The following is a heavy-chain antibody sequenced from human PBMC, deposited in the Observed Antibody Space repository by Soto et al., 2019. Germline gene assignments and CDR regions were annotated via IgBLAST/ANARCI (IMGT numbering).Heavy chain of an antibody. CDR1: GYTFTGYY. Sequence: SVKVSCKASGYTFTGYYMHWVRQAPGQGLEWMGIINPSGGSTSYAQKFQGRVTMTRDTSTSTVYMELSSLRSEDTAVYYCARVVPAVYYFDYWGQGTLVTVSS. CDR2: INPSGGST. V-gene: IGHV1-46*01. J-gene: IGHJ4*02. D-gene: IGHD2-2*01. CDR3: ARVVPAVYYFDY.